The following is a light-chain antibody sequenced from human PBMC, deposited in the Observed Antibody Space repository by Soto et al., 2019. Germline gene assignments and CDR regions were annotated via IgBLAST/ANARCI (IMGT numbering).Light chain of an antibody. CDR2: GAS. CDR3: HQYNNRPPWT. V-gene: IGKV3-15*01. Sequence: EIVLTQSPDTLSLSAGERATFSCWATQSVSSNYLAWYQQKPGQTPRLLIYGASTRATGIPARFSGSGSGTEFTLTISSLQSVDFAFYYGHQYNNRPPWTFGQGTKVDIK. CDR1: QSVSSN. J-gene: IGKJ1*01.